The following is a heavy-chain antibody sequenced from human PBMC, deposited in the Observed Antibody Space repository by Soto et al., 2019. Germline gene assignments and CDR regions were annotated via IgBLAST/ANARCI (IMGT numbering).Heavy chain of an antibody. CDR2: TSSNNGKT. D-gene: IGHD5-12*01. CDR3: ARSSVAQSEAYFDT. J-gene: IGHJ4*02. CDR1: GYSFTTYG. Sequence: ASVKVSCKTSGYSFTTYGISWVRQAPGQGLEWMGWTSSNNGKTKYAQKFQGRVTMTTDKSTNTVHMELRSPRSGDTAVYYCARSSVAQSEAYFDTWGQGTPVTVPS. V-gene: IGHV1-18*01.